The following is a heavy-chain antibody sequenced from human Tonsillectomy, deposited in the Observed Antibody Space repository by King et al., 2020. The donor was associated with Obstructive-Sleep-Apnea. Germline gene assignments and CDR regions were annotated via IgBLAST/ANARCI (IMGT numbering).Heavy chain of an antibody. CDR2: IYAGDSDT. CDR3: ARLNYGSGNIYHYYGMDV. D-gene: IGHD3-10*01. Sequence: QLVQSGAEVKKPGESLKISCKGSGYMFPNYWIGWVRQMPGKGLEWMGMIYAGDSDTKYGPSFQGQVTISVDKSTSTAYLQWSSLKVSDTAMYYCARLNYGSGNIYHYYGMDVWGQGTTVTVSS. V-gene: IGHV5-51*01. J-gene: IGHJ6*02. CDR1: GYMFPNYW.